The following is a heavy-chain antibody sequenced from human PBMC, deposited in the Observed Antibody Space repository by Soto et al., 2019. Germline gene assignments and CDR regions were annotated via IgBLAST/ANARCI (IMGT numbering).Heavy chain of an antibody. CDR2: ISSSSSTI. Sequence: GGSLRLSCAASGFTFSSHSMSWVRQAPGKGLEWVSYISSSSSTIYYADSVKGRFTISRDNAKNSLYLQMNSLRDEDTAVYYCGGNTNWNYDQGFDYWGQGTLVTVSS. D-gene: IGHD1-7*01. CDR3: GGNTNWNYDQGFDY. V-gene: IGHV3-48*02. CDR1: GFTFSSHS. J-gene: IGHJ4*02.